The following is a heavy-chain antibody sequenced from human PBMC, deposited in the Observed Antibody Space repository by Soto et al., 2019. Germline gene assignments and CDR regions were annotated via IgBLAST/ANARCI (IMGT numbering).Heavy chain of an antibody. Sequence: PSETLSLTCTVSGGSFSSYFWTWMRQSPGGGLEWLGFVYTTGATRYNPSLNGRVTMSVDTPKNQFSLILSSVTAADTAMYFCASFQFCSGTDCYRPFDMWGQGIKLTVSS. J-gene: IGHJ3*02. CDR1: GGSFSSYF. CDR3: ASFQFCSGTDCYRPFDM. D-gene: IGHD2-15*01. CDR2: VYTTGAT. V-gene: IGHV4-4*07.